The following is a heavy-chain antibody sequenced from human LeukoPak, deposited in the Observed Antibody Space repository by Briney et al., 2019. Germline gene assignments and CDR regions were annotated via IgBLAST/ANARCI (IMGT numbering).Heavy chain of an antibody. J-gene: IGHJ3*02. D-gene: IGHD3-22*01. CDR3: TRDFYYDSSGYKEAFDI. CDR2: IKTRSDGATT. V-gene: IGHV3-15*01. Sequence: GGSLRLSCAASGFSFTNAWMSWVRQAPGKGLEWVGRIKTRSDGATTDYGAPVKDRFTISRDDSKNMLELQMNSLKSEDTAVYYCTRDFYYDSSGYKEAFDIWGQGTMVTVSS. CDR1: GFSFTNAW.